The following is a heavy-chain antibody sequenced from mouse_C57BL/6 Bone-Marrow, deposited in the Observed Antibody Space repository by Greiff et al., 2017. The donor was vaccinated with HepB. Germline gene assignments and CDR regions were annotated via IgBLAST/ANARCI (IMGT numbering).Heavy chain of an antibody. D-gene: IGHD1-1*01. V-gene: IGHV1-39*01. CDR2: INPNYGST. CDR3: ARDSHYYGSSYWYFDV. CDR1: GYSFTDYN. Sequence: EVQLQESGPELVKPGASVKISCKASGYSFTDYNMNWVKQSNGKSLEWIGVINPNYGSTSYNQKFKDKATLTVDQSSSTAYMQLNRLTSEDSAVYYCARDSHYYGSSYWYFDVWGTGTTVTVSS. J-gene: IGHJ1*03.